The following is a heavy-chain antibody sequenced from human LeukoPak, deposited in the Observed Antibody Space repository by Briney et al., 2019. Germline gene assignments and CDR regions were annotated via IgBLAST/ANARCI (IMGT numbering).Heavy chain of an antibody. J-gene: IGHJ4*02. CDR3: AKESAVGY. V-gene: IGHV3-30*02. CDR1: RFTFSSYG. CDR2: IRDDGSNK. Sequence: PGGSLRLSCAASRFTFSSYGMHWVRQAPGKGLEWVAFIRDDGSNKYYADSVKGRFTISRDNSKNTLYLQMNSLRAEDTAVYSCAKESAVGYWGQGTLVTVSS.